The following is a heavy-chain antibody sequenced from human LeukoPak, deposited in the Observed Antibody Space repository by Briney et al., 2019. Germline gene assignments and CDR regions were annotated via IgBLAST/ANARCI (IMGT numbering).Heavy chain of an antibody. CDR1: GFTFSSYG. V-gene: IGHV3-30*02. Sequence: GGSLRLSCAASGFTFSSYGMHWVRQAPGKGLEWVAFIRYDGSNKYYADSVKGRFTISRDNSKNTLYLQMNSLRAEDTALYYCARSPSTNDYYYYYYYMDVWGKGTTVIVSS. D-gene: IGHD2-21*02. J-gene: IGHJ6*03. CDR3: ARSPSTNDYYYYYYYMDV. CDR2: IRYDGSNK.